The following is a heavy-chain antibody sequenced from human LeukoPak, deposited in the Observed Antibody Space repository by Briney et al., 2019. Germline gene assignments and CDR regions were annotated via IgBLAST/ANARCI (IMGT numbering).Heavy chain of an antibody. J-gene: IGHJ4*02. CDR1: GFTFSSYG. V-gene: IGHV3-30*03. D-gene: IGHD1-26*01. Sequence: GGSLRLSCAASGFTFSSYGMHWVRQAPGKGLEWVAVISYDGGNKYYADSVKGRFTISRDNSKNTLYLQMNSLRAEDTAVYYCAAPRVGATHFDYWGQGTLVTVSS. CDR2: ISYDGGNK. CDR3: AAPRVGATHFDY.